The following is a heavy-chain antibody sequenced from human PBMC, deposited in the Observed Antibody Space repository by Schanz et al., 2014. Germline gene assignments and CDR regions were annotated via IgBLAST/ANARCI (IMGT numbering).Heavy chain of an antibody. D-gene: IGHD3-10*01. J-gene: IGHJ4*02. CDR3: TADLWFGAVWGVW. V-gene: IGHV3-15*01. Sequence: EVQLVESGGGLVQPGGSLRLSCATSGFTLNNAWMNWVRQAPGKGLQWVARIKSKTDGGTRDYAAPVKGRFTISTDDSKNTGYLQMTSLQTEDAAVYYCTADLWFGAVWGVWWGQGTLVTVSS. CDR2: IKSKTDGGTR. CDR1: GFTLNNAW.